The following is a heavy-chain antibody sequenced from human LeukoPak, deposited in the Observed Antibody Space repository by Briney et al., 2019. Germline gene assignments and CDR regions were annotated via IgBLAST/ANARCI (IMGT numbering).Heavy chain of an antibody. CDR2: ISYDGSNK. V-gene: IGHV3-30*03. Sequence: PGRSLRLSCAASGFTFSSYGMHWVRQAPGKGLEWVAVISYDGSNKYYADSVKGRFTISRDNSKNTLYLQMNSLRAEDTAVYYCARGRQGFDYWGQGTLVTVSS. J-gene: IGHJ4*02. CDR1: GFTFSSYG. CDR3: ARGRQGFDY.